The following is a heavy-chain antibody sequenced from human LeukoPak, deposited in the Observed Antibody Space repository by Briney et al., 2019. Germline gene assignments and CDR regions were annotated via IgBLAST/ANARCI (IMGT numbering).Heavy chain of an antibody. D-gene: IGHD3-10*01. CDR2: IKSDGSDI. CDR3: AKDLQANYYGSGSYFDY. CDR1: GFTFSNYW. Sequence: GGSLRLSCATSGFTFSNYWMTWVRQAPGKGLEWAANIKSDGSDIYYVDSLKGRFTISRDNAKTSLYLQMNSLRAEDTAVYYYAKDLQANYYGSGSYFDYWGQGTLVTVSS. J-gene: IGHJ4*02. V-gene: IGHV3-7*01.